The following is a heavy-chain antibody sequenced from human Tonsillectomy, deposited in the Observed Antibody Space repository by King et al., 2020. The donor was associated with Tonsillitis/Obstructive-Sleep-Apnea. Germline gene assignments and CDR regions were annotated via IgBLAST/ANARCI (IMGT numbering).Heavy chain of an antibody. D-gene: IGHD2-15*01. Sequence: QLVQSGTEVKKPGESLRISCKGSGYKFTIYWITWVRQMPGKGLEWMGRIDPIDSYTNYSPSFQGHVTISADKSISTAYLQWSSLKASDTATYYCARVSGGALDYSMDVWGKGTTVTVSS. CDR1: GYKFTIYW. CDR3: ARVSGGALDYSMDV. V-gene: IGHV5-10-1*01. J-gene: IGHJ6*03. CDR2: IDPIDSYT.